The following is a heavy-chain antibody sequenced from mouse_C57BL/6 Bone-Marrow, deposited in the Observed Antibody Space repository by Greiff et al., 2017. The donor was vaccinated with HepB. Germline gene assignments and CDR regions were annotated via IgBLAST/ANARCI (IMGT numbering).Heavy chain of an antibody. V-gene: IGHV2-2*01. Sequence: VQLQQSGPGLVQPSQSLSITCTVSGFSLTSYGVHWVRQSPGKGLEWLGVIWSGGSTDYNAAFISRLSISKDNSKSQVFFKMNSLQADDTAIYYCARNSGTGTRFAYWGQGTLVTVSA. CDR2: IWSGGST. J-gene: IGHJ3*01. D-gene: IGHD4-1*01. CDR3: ARNSGTGTRFAY. CDR1: GFSLTSYG.